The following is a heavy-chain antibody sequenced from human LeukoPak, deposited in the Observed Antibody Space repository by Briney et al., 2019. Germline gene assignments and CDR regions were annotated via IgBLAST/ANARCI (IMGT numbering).Heavy chain of an antibody. D-gene: IGHD3-3*01. Sequence: GSLILSCAASGFTFSNHGMHWVRQAPGKGLEWVAVIWYDGSNKYYADSVKGRFTFSRDNSKNTLYLQMNSLRVEDTAVYYCARDRGVDYFDYWGQGTLVTVSS. CDR3: ARDRGVDYFDY. J-gene: IGHJ4*02. V-gene: IGHV3-33*01. CDR2: IWYDGSNK. CDR1: GFTFSNHG.